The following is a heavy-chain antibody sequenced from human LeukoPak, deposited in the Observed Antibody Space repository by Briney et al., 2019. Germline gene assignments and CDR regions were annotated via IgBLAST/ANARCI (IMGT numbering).Heavy chain of an antibody. D-gene: IGHD3-3*01. J-gene: IGHJ4*02. Sequence: SETLSLTCTVSGGSISSSSYYWGWIRQPPGKGLEWIGSIYYSGSTYYNPSLKSRVTISVDTSKNQFSLKLSSVTAADTAVYYCASDFWSGYYKGVAFDYWGQGTLVTVSS. CDR1: GGSISSSSYY. CDR3: ASDFWSGYYKGVAFDY. CDR2: IYYSGST. V-gene: IGHV4-39*01.